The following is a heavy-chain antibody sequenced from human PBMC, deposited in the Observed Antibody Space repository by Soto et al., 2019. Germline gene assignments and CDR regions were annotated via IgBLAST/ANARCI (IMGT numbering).Heavy chain of an antibody. J-gene: IGHJ4*01. CDR1: GGSISSGGYY. D-gene: IGHD4-17*01. CDR3: ATMGTPVTGLYYFDY. CDR2: IYYSGST. Sequence: SETLSLTCTVSGGSISSGGYYWSWIRQHPGKGLEWIGFIYYSGSTYYSPSLKSRVTISVDTSKNQFSLNLSSVTAADTAAYYFATMGTPVTGLYYFDYWGQGTLVTVSS. V-gene: IGHV4-30-4*08.